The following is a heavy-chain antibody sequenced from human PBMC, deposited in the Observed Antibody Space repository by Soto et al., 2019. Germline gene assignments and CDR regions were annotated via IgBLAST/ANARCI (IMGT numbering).Heavy chain of an antibody. CDR1: GFTFSSYG. Sequence: GGSLRLSCAASGFTFSSYGMHWVRQAPGKGLEWVAVISYDGSNKYYADSVKGRFTISRDNSKNTLYLQMNSLRAEDTAVYYCAKDPFSTWGQGTLVTVS. CDR2: ISYDGSNK. D-gene: IGHD6-13*01. CDR3: AKDPFST. J-gene: IGHJ5*02. V-gene: IGHV3-30*18.